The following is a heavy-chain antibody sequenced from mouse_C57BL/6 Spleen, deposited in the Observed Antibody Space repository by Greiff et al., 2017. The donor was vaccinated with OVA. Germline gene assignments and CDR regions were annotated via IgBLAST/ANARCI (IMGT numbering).Heavy chain of an antibody. V-gene: IGHV2-5*01. Sequence: VQGVESGPGLVQPSQSLSITCTVSGFSLPSYGVHWVRQSPGKGLEWLGVIWRGGSTDYNAAFMSRLSITKDNSKSQVFFKMNSLQADDTAIYYCAKTDYYGSDYAMDYWGQGTSVTVSS. D-gene: IGHD1-1*01. CDR3: AKTDYYGSDYAMDY. CDR2: IWRGGST. J-gene: IGHJ4*01. CDR1: GFSLPSYG.